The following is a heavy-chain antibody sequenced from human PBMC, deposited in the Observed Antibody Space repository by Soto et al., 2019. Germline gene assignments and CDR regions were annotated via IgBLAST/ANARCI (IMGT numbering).Heavy chain of an antibody. Sequence: GASVKVSCKASGGTFSSYTISWVRQAPGQGLEWMGRIIPILGIANYAQKFQGRVTITADKSTSTAYMELSSLRSEDTAVYYCARDMARVVVVPAATDYYYYYMDVWGKGTTVTVSS. V-gene: IGHV1-69*04. CDR2: IIPILGIA. J-gene: IGHJ6*03. CDR1: GGTFSSYT. CDR3: ARDMARVVVVPAATDYYYYYMDV. D-gene: IGHD2-2*01.